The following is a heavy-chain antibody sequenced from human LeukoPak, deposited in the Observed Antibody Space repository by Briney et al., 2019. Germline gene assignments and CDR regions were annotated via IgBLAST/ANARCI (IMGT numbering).Heavy chain of an antibody. D-gene: IGHD2-2*02. J-gene: IGHJ3*02. CDR2: ISAYNGNT. CDR3: ARDIVVVPAAITRAFDI. CDR1: GYTFTSYG. Sequence: ASVKVSCKASGYTFTSYGISWVRQAPGQGLEWMGWISAYNGNTNYAQKLQGRVTMTTDTSTSTAYMELRSLRSDDTAVYYCARDIVVVPAAITRAFDIWGQGTMVTVSS. V-gene: IGHV1-18*01.